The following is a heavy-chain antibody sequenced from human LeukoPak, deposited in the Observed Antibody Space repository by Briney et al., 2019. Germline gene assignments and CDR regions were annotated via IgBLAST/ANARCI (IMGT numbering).Heavy chain of an antibody. Sequence: SETLSLTCTVSGGSISSYYWSWIRQPPGRGLEWIGYIYYSGSTNYNPSLKSRVAISVDTSKNHFSLKLSSVTAADTALYYCAGTIAVPVYYFDYWGQGILVTVSS. D-gene: IGHD6-19*01. CDR1: GGSISSYY. V-gene: IGHV4-59*01. CDR2: IYYSGST. J-gene: IGHJ4*02. CDR3: AGTIAVPVYYFDY.